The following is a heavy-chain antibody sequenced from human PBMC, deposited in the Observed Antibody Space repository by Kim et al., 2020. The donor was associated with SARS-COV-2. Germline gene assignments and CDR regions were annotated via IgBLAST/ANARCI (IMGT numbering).Heavy chain of an antibody. D-gene: IGHD6-19*01. J-gene: IGHJ4*02. V-gene: IGHV4-4*07. Sequence: YNPSLKSRVTMSVDTSKNQFSLKLSSVTAADTAVYYCARGAHRSGWGVDYWGQGTLVTVSS. CDR3: ARGAHRSGWGVDY.